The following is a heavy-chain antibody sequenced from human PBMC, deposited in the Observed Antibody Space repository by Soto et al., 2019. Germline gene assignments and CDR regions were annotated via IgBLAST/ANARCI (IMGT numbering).Heavy chain of an antibody. J-gene: IGHJ4*02. V-gene: IGHV3-73*01. D-gene: IGHD6-13*01. CDR3: AIEAAGFGH. Sequence: EVQLVASGGGLVQPGGSMRLSCAASGFSFSVSSMHWVRQASGKGLEWLGRIRSKASNYATTYSESVRGRFIISRDDSQDTMFLQMNSLRTEDTAMYYCAIEAAGFGHWGQGTLVTVSS. CDR1: GFSFSVSS. CDR2: IRSKASNYAT.